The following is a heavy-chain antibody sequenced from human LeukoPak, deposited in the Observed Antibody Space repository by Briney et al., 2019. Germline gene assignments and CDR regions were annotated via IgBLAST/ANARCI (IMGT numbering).Heavy chain of an antibody. CDR2: ISSNGGST. V-gene: IGHV3-64*01. J-gene: IGHJ3*02. D-gene: IGHD6-13*01. CDR3: AREEDQQLGAFDI. Sequence: GRSLRLSCAASGFTFSSYAMHWVRQAPGKGLEYVSAISSNGGSTYYANSVKGRFTISRDNSKNTLYLQMGSLRAEDMAVYYCAREEDQQLGAFDIWGQGTMVTVSS. CDR1: GFTFSSYA.